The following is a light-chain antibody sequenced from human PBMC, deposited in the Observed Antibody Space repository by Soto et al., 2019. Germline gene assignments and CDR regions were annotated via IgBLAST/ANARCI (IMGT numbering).Light chain of an antibody. CDR1: SSDVGGYNY. CDR2: EVT. V-gene: IGLV2-8*01. CDR3: SSFAGGGNPVL. Sequence: QSALTQPPSASGSLGQSVTISCTGTSSDVGGYNYVSWHQQHPGKAPKVMIYEVTKRPPGGPDRFSGSKSGNTASLTVSGLQAEEEADYYCSSFAGGGNPVLLGGGTKLTVL. J-gene: IGLJ2*01.